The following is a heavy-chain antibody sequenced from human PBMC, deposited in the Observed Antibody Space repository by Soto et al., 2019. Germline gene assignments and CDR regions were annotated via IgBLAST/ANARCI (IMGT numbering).Heavy chain of an antibody. CDR1: GFSFNNYA. D-gene: IGHD3-22*01. CDR2: VSGSGGGT. Sequence: PGGSLRLSCAASGFSFNNYAMSWVRQAPGKGLEWVSSVSGSGGGTYYADSVKGRFTISRDNSKNTLYLQMNSLRAEDTAVYDCARESDYYDTFDPWGQGTLVTVSS. CDR3: ARESDYYDTFDP. V-gene: IGHV3-23*01. J-gene: IGHJ5*02.